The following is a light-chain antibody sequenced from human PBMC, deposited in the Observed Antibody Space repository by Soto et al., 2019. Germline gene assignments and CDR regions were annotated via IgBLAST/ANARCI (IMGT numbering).Light chain of an antibody. CDR3: QTWGTGIGV. V-gene: IGLV4-69*01. CDR1: SGHGSYA. J-gene: IGLJ2*01. Sequence: QPVLTQSPSASASLGASVKLTCTLSSGHGSYAIAWHQQQPEKGPRYLMKVNSDGSHSKGDGIPDRFSGSSSGAERYLTISRLQSEDEADYCCQTWGTGIGVFGGGTKLTVL. CDR2: VNSDGSH.